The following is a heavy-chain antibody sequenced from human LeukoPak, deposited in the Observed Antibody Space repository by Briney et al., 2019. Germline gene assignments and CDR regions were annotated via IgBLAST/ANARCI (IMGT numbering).Heavy chain of an antibody. CDR1: GESFSGYY. Sequence: SETLSLTCAVYGESFSGYYWSWIRQPPGKGLEWIGYIYYSGSTNYNPSLKSRVTISVDTSKNQFSLKLSSVTAADTAVYYCARDQGIAAAFNWFDPWGQGTLVTVSS. CDR3: ARDQGIAAAFNWFDP. D-gene: IGHD6-13*01. V-gene: IGHV4-59*01. J-gene: IGHJ5*02. CDR2: IYYSGST.